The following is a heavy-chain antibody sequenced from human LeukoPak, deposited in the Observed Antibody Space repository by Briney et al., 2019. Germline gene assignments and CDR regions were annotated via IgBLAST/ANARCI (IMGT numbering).Heavy chain of an antibody. J-gene: IGHJ3*01. D-gene: IGHD3-16*01. CDR2: IDPDGRST. CDR1: GFTVSDSA. Sequence: GGSLRLSCAASGFTVSDSAMHWVRQAPGKGLEYVSAIDPDGRSTYYADSVRGRFTISRDNSKNTLSLQMGSLRAEDMAVYHCARVGDTDVFDVWGQGTMVTVSS. V-gene: IGHV3-64*02. CDR3: ARVGDTDVFDV.